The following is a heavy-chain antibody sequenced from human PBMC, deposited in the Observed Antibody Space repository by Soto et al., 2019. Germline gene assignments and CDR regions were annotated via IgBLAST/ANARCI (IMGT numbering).Heavy chain of an antibody. CDR3: AREVRVRGFAFDI. J-gene: IGHJ3*02. CDR2: IYSGGNT. D-gene: IGHD3-3*01. CDR1: GFTFSSNY. Sequence: GGSLRLSCAASGFTFSSNYMSWVRQAPGKGLEWVSFIYSGGNTYYADSVKGRFTISRDNSKNMLYLQMNSLRVEDTAVYYCAREVRVRGFAFDIWGQGTMVTVSS. V-gene: IGHV3-66*01.